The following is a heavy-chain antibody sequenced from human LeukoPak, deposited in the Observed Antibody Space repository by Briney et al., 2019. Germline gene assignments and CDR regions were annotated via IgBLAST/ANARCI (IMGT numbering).Heavy chain of an antibody. CDR3: ARGYNAYLY. CDR2: ISGSGGTT. D-gene: IGHD5-12*01. Sequence: PGGSLRLSCAASRFTFSSYFMSWVRQAPGKGLEWVSVISGSGGTTYYAVSVKGRFTISRDNSKNTLYLQMNSLRPEDTAVYYCARGYNAYLYWGQGTLVTVSS. CDR1: RFTFSSYF. J-gene: IGHJ4*02. V-gene: IGHV3-23*01.